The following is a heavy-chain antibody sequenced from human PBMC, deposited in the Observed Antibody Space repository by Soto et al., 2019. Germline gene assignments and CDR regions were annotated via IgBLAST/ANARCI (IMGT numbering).Heavy chain of an antibody. J-gene: IGHJ5*02. CDR1: GGSISSYY. V-gene: IGHV4-59*01. D-gene: IGHD3-16*01. CDR2: IYYSGST. CDR3: ARVGEITA. Sequence: SETLSLTCTVSGGSISSYYWSWIRQPPGKGLEWIGYIYYSGSTNYNPSLKSRVTISVDTSKNQFSLKLSSVTAADTAVYYCARVGEITAWGQGTLVTAPQ.